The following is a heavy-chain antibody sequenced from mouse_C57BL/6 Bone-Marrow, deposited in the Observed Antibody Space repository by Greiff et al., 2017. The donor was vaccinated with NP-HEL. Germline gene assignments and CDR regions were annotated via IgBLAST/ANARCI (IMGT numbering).Heavy chain of an antibody. CDR3: ARDRGYYYGSSFFYAMDY. CDR1: GFTFSSYA. CDR2: ISDGGSYT. Sequence: DVKLVESGGGLVKPGGSLKLSCAASGFTFSSYAMSWVRQTPEKRLEWVATISDGGSYTYYPDNVKGRFTISRDNAKNNLYLQMSHLKSEDTAMYYCARDRGYYYGSSFFYAMDYWGQGTSVTVAS. J-gene: IGHJ4*01. D-gene: IGHD1-1*01. V-gene: IGHV5-4*01.